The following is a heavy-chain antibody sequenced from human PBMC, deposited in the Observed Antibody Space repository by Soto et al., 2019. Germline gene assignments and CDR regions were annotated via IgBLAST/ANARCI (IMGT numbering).Heavy chain of an antibody. CDR1: GYSFTSYW. CDR2: IYPGDSDT. J-gene: IGHJ4*02. CDR3: ARGRDGYNFDYHFDY. V-gene: IGHV5-51*01. Sequence: GESLKISCKGSGYSFTSYWIGWVRQMPGKGLEWMGIIYPGDSDTRYSPSFQGQVTISADKSISTAYLQWSSLKASDTAMYYCARGRDGYNFDYHFDYWGQGTLVTVSS. D-gene: IGHD5-12*01.